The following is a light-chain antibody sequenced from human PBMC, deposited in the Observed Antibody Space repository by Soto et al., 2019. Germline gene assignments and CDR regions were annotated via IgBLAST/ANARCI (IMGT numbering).Light chain of an antibody. CDR2: DAS. J-gene: IGKJ5*01. CDR3: XXXXXXXXIX. Sequence: EIVMTQSPATLSVSPGERATLSCRASQSVSNKLAWYQQKPGQAPRLLIYDASTRATGIPATFSGSGSGTEFTLTISSLQSEDFAVYXXXXXXXXXXIXFGQGTRLEIK. CDR1: QSVSNK. V-gene: IGKV3D-15*01.